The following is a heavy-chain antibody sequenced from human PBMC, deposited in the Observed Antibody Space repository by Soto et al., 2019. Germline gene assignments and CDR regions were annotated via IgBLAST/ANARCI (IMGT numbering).Heavy chain of an antibody. J-gene: IGHJ4*02. V-gene: IGHV1-69*02. Sequence: QVQLVQSGAEVKKPGSSVKVSCKASGGTFSSYTISWVRQAPGQGLEWMGRIIPILGIANYAQKFKGRVTITADKSTSTAYMELSSLRSEDTAVYYCARGYCSGGSCSFDYWGQGTLVTVSS. D-gene: IGHD2-15*01. CDR2: IIPILGIA. CDR1: GGTFSSYT. CDR3: ARGYCSGGSCSFDY.